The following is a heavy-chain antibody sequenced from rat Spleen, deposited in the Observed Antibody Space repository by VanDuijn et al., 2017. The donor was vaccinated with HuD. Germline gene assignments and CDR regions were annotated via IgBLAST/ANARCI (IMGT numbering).Heavy chain of an antibody. J-gene: IGHJ3*01. CDR2: ISTGGNT. V-gene: IGHV2S8*01. CDR1: GFSLSNYG. Sequence: QVQLKESGPGLVQPSQTLSLTCTVSGFSLSNYGVIWVRQPPGKGLEWIAAISTGGNTYYNSGLKSRLSISRDTSKSQVFLKMHSLQTEDTALYFCTSPFRWFAYWGQGTLVTVSS. CDR3: TSPFRWFAY.